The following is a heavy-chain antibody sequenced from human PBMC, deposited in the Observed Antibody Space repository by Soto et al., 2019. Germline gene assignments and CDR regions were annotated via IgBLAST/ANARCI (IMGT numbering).Heavy chain of an antibody. Sequence: QVQLVQSGAEVKKPGASVKVSCKASGYTFTSYGISWVRQAPGQGLEWMGWISAYNGNTNYAQKLQGRVTMTTDTATSTANMEMRRLRSDDTAVDDCARVAMGQWRVGPFDIWGQGTMVTVSS. J-gene: IGHJ3*02. V-gene: IGHV1-18*01. CDR2: ISAYNGNT. CDR3: ARVAMGQWRVGPFDI. D-gene: IGHD6-19*01. CDR1: GYTFTSYG.